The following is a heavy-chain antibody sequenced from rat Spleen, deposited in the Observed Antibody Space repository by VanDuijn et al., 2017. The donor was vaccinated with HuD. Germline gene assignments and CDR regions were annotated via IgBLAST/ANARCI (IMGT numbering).Heavy chain of an antibody. CDR3: TRDSDIPTYFFDY. D-gene: IGHD2-1*01. J-gene: IGHJ2*01. CDR1: GFTFSTFP. V-gene: IGHV5-46*01. Sequence: EVQLVESGVGLVQPGRSMKLSCAASGFTFSTFPMAWVRQAPTKGLEWVATIGSSGGSIFYRDSVKGRFTISRDNAKSTLYLQMNSLRSEDTATYYCTRDSDIPTYFFDYWGQGVMVTVSS. CDR2: IGSSGGSI.